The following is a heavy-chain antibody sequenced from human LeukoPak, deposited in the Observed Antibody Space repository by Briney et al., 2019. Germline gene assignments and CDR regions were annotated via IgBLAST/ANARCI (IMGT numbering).Heavy chain of an antibody. Sequence: PSETLSLTCTVSGGSISSGGYYWSWIRQPPGKGLEWIGYIYHSGSTYYNPSLKSRVTISVDRSKNQFSLKLSSVTAADTAVYYCARNGYYSVDYWGQGTLVTVSS. V-gene: IGHV4-30-2*01. CDR1: GGSISSGGYY. CDR2: IYHSGST. J-gene: IGHJ4*02. CDR3: ARNGYYSVDY. D-gene: IGHD4-17*01.